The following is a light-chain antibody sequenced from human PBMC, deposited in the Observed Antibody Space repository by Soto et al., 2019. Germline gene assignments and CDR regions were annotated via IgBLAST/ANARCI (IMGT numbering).Light chain of an antibody. Sequence: EFVLTQSPGKLSLSPGERATLSCRASQSISSSFLAWYQQKPGQAPRLLIYGASSRGTGIPDRFCGSGSGTYFSLTISRLEPEDFAVYYCQQYGSSPPLNFGGGTEVEIK. CDR2: GAS. CDR1: QSISSSF. CDR3: QQYGSSPPLN. V-gene: IGKV3-20*01. J-gene: IGKJ4*01.